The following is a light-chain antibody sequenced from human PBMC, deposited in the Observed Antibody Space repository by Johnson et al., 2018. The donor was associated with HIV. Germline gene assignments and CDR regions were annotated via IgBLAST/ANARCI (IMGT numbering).Light chain of an antibody. CDR1: SPNIGNNY. V-gene: IGLV1-51*02. J-gene: IGLJ1*01. Sequence: QSVLTQPPSVSAAPGQKVTTSCSGSSPNIGNNYVSWYQQLPGTAPKPLTYENYKRPSGIPDRFPGSQSGTSPTLGITALPTVDEAAYYCGTWDSSLSAGYVFGTGTKVTVL. CDR3: GTWDSSLSAGYV. CDR2: ENY.